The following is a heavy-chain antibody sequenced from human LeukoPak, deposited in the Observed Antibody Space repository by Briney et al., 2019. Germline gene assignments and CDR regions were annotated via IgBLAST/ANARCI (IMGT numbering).Heavy chain of an antibody. CDR2: INPNSGGT. Sequence: GASVKVSCKASGYTFTGYYMYWVRQAPGQGLEWMGWINPNSGGTNYAQKFQGRVTMTRDTSISTAYMELSRLRSDDTAVYYCARVYIAVLEPDTEAFDYWGQGTLVTVSS. CDR1: GYTFTGYY. V-gene: IGHV1-2*02. D-gene: IGHD3-3*01. CDR3: ARVYIAVLEPDTEAFDY. J-gene: IGHJ4*02.